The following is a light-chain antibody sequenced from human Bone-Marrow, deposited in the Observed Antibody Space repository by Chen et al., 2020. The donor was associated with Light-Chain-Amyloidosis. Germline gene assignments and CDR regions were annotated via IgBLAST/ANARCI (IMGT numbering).Light chain of an antibody. CDR1: DLPTKY. CDR3: ESADSSGTYEVI. V-gene: IGLV3-25*03. Sequence: SYELTQPPSVSVSPGQTARITCSGDDLPTKYAYWYQQKPGQAPVLVRHRDTERPSGISERSSRSSSGTTATWTISGVQEEDQGDYHCESADSSGTYEVIFGGGTKLTVL. J-gene: IGLJ2*01. CDR2: RDT.